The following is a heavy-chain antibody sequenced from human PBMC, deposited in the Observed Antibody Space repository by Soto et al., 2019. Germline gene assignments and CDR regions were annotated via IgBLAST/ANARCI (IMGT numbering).Heavy chain of an antibody. V-gene: IGHV3-66*01. CDR1: GFTVSSNY. D-gene: IGHD6-13*01. CDR3: ARDLPLRVYPTGTAAGTVDY. CDR2: IYSGGST. Sequence: GGSLRLSCAASGFTVSSNYMSWVRQAPGKGLEWVSVIYSGGSTYYADSVKGRFTISRDNSKNTLYLQMNSLRAEDTAVYYCARDLPLRVYPTGTAAGTVDYWGQGTLVTVSS. J-gene: IGHJ4*02.